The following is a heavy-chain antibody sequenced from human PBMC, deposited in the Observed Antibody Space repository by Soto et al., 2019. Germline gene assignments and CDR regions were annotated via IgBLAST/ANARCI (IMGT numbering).Heavy chain of an antibody. D-gene: IGHD2-2*01. J-gene: IGHJ6*03. V-gene: IGHV1-8*01. CDR3: ARSPIVVVPAAMYYYTDV. CDR2: MNPNSGNT. Sequence: QVQLVQSGAEVKKPGASVKVSCKASGYTFTSYDINWVRQATGQGLEWMGWMNPNSGNTGYAQKFQGRVTMTRNTSISTAYMELSSLRSEDTAVYYCARSPIVVVPAAMYYYTDVWGKGTTVTVSS. CDR1: GYTFTSYD.